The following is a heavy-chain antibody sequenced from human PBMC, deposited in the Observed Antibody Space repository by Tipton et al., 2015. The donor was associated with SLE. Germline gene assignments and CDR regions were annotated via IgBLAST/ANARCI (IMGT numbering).Heavy chain of an antibody. Sequence: TLSLTCTVSGGSISSYYWSWIRQSPGKGLEWIGYIYTSGSTNYNPPLKSRVTIPPDTSKNQFSLKLSSVTAADTAVYYCASGGYGSGSHYLGGWFDPWGRGTLVTVSS. CDR2: IYTSGST. CDR1: GGSISSYY. D-gene: IGHD3-10*01. J-gene: IGHJ5*02. CDR3: ASGGYGSGSHYLGGWFDP. V-gene: IGHV4-4*08.